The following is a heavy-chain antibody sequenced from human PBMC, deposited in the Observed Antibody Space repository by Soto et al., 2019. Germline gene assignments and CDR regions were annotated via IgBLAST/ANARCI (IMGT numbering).Heavy chain of an antibody. D-gene: IGHD5-12*01. CDR2: IYYSGST. V-gene: IGHV4-59*01. CDR3: ARYKDGYRQAFDY. J-gene: IGHJ4*02. CDR1: GGSISSYY. Sequence: PSETLSLTCTVSGGSISSYYWSWIRQPPGKGLEWIGYIYYSGSTNYNPSLKSRVTISVDTSKNQFSLKLSSVTAADTAVYYCARYKDGYRQAFDYWGQGTLVTVS.